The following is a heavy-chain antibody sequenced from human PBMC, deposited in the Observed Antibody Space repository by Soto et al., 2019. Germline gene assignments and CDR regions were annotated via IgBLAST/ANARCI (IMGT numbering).Heavy chain of an antibody. Sequence: LRLSCAASGFTFSSYGMHWVRQAPGKGLEWVAVIWYDGSNKYYADSVKGRFTISRDNSKNTLYLQMNSLRAEDTAVYYCARGAGSGWFRNYFDYWGQGTLVTVSS. J-gene: IGHJ4*02. CDR2: IWYDGSNK. V-gene: IGHV3-33*01. CDR3: ARGAGSGWFRNYFDY. D-gene: IGHD6-19*01. CDR1: GFTFSSYG.